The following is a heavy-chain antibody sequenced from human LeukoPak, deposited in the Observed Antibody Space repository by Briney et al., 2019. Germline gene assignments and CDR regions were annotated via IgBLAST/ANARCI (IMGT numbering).Heavy chain of an antibody. CDR3: GRGLGNELRFWEWLRHNCVGP. Sequence: SETLSLTCAVYGGSFSGYYWSWIRQPPGKGLGWIGEINHSGSTNYNPSLKSRVTISVDTSKNQFSLKLSSVTDAETAVSYCGRGLGNELRFWEWLRHNCVGPWGQGTLVNVS. V-gene: IGHV4-34*01. CDR1: GGSFSGYY. CDR2: INHSGST. D-gene: IGHD3-3*01. J-gene: IGHJ5*02.